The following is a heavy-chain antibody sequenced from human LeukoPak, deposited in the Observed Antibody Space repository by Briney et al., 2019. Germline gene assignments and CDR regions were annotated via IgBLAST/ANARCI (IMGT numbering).Heavy chain of an antibody. CDR3: AKDLLVPKGPDY. CDR2: ISGSGGST. J-gene: IGHJ4*02. CDR1: GFTFSSYA. Sequence: GGSLRLSCAASGFTFSSYAMSWVRQAPGKGLEWVSAISGSGGSTYYADSVKGRFTISRDNSKNTLYLQMNSLRAEETAVYYCAKDLLVPKGPDYWGQGTLVTVSS. D-gene: IGHD2-15*01. V-gene: IGHV3-23*01.